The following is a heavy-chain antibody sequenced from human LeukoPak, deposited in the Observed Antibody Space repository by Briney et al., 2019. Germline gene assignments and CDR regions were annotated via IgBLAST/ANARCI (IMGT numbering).Heavy chain of an antibody. CDR1: GFTFSSYE. V-gene: IGHV3-48*03. Sequence: GGSLRLSCAASGFTFSSYEMNWVRQAPGKGLEWVSYISSSGSTIYYADSVKGRFTISRDNSKNTLYLQMNSLRAEDTAVYYCAKDSVQKYYDFWSGYRGPGDYWGQGTLVTVSS. J-gene: IGHJ4*02. CDR2: ISSSGSTI. D-gene: IGHD3-3*01. CDR3: AKDSVQKYYDFWSGYRGPGDY.